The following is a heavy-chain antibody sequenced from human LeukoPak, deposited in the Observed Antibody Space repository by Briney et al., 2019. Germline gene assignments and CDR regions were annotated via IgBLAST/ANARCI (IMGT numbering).Heavy chain of an antibody. D-gene: IGHD6-13*01. CDR3: AKDRQKLGNEIDY. CDR2: IRYDGSNK. Sequence: GGSLRLSCAASGFTFSSYGMHWVRQAPGKGLEWVAFIRYDGSNKYYADSVKGRFTISRDNSKNTLYLQMNSLRAEDTAVYYCAKDRQKLGNEIDYWGQGTLVTVSS. CDR1: GFTFSSYG. J-gene: IGHJ4*02. V-gene: IGHV3-30*02.